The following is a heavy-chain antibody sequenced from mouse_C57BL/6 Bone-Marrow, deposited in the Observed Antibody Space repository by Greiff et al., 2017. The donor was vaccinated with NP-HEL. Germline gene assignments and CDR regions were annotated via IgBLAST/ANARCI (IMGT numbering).Heavy chain of an antibody. CDR3: ARHDYDVGWMDY. V-gene: IGHV5-15*04. CDR1: GFTFSDYG. D-gene: IGHD2-4*01. J-gene: IGHJ4*01. CDR2: ISNLAYSI. Sequence: EVKLVESGGGLVQPGGSLKLSCAASGFTFSDYGMAWVRQAPRKGPEWVAFISNLAYSIYYADTVTGRFTISRENAKNTLYLEMSSLRSEDTAMYYCARHDYDVGWMDYWGQGTSVTVSS.